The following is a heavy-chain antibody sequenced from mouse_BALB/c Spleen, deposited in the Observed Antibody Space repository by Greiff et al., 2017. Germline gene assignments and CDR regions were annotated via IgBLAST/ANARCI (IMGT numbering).Heavy chain of an antibody. V-gene: IGHV2-6-4*01. J-gene: IGHJ3*01. CDR2: IWGGGST. CDR1: GFSLSRYS. Sequence: VMLVESGPGLVAPSQSLSITCTVSGFSLSRYSVHWVRQPPGKGLEWLGMIWGGGSTDYNSALKSRLSISKDNSKSQVFLKMNSLQTDDTAMYYCATSLLRLREGFAYWGQGTLVTVSA. D-gene: IGHD1-2*01. CDR3: ATSLLRLREGFAY.